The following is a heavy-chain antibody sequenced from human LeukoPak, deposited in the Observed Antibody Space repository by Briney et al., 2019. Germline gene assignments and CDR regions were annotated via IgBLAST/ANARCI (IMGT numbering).Heavy chain of an antibody. CDR2: ISSSSSYI. CDR1: GFTFSSYS. Sequence: PGGSLRLSCAASGFTFSSYSMNWVRQAPGKGLEWVSSISSSSSYIYYADSVKGRVTISRDNFKNTLYLQMNSLRVEDTAVYYCAKNYGSGSSVKYYYYMDVWGKGTTVTVSS. V-gene: IGHV3-21*04. J-gene: IGHJ6*03. D-gene: IGHD3-10*01. CDR3: AKNYGSGSSVKYYYYMDV.